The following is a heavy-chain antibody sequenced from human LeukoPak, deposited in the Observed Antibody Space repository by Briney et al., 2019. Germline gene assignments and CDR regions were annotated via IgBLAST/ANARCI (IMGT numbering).Heavy chain of an antibody. V-gene: IGHV4-34*01. J-gene: IGHJ4*02. Sequence: SETLSLTCAVYGGSFSGYYWSWIRQPPGKGLEWIGEINHSGSTNYNPSLKSRVTISVDTSKNQFSLNLSSVTAADTAVYYCARRPDAAGNFDYWGQGTLVTVSS. CDR1: GGSFSGYY. CDR2: INHSGST. D-gene: IGHD6-13*01. CDR3: ARRPDAAGNFDY.